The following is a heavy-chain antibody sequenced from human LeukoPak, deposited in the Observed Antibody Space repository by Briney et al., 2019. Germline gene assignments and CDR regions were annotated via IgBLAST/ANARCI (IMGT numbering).Heavy chain of an antibody. CDR1: GYTFTGYY. V-gene: IGHV1-2*02. Sequence: ASVKVSCKASGYTFTGYYTHWVRQAPGQGLEWMGWINPNSGGTNYAQKFQGRVTMTRDTSISTAYMELSRLRSDDTAVYYCARTSIAAYYFDYWGQGTLVTVSS. CDR3: ARTSIAAYYFDY. CDR2: INPNSGGT. D-gene: IGHD6-6*01. J-gene: IGHJ4*02.